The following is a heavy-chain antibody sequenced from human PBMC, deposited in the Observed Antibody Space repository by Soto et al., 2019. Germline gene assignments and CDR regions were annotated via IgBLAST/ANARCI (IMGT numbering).Heavy chain of an antibody. CDR2: ISGSGDRT. J-gene: IGHJ4*02. CDR3: TKDPDRGGDNYPPFDS. CDR1: GLTFSDYA. V-gene: IGHV3-23*01. D-gene: IGHD4-17*01. Sequence: EVQLLESGGGLVQPGGSLRLSCAASGLTFSDYAMSWVRQAPGQGLEWVSAISGSGDRTYYADSVKGRFTISRDNSKNKLHLQMNSLKGEATAVYYCTKDPDRGGDNYPPFDSWGQGTLATVPS.